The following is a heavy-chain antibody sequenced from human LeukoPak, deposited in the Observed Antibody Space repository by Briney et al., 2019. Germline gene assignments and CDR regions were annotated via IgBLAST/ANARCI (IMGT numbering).Heavy chain of an antibody. CDR2: LYSSGIT. V-gene: IGHV3-53*01. CDR3: ARDSSSFPNYFDF. CDR1: GFTVSSTY. Sequence: GGSLRLSCAAYGFTVSSTYMSWVRQAPGQGLEWVSLLYSSGITFYAESVQGRFTISRDNSKNTLYLQMNSLRAEDTAIYYCARDSSSFPNYFDFWGQGTLVTVSS. J-gene: IGHJ4*02. D-gene: IGHD3-3*02.